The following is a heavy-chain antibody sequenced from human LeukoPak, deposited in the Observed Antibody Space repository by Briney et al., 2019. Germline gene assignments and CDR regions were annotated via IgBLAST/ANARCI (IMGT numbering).Heavy chain of an antibody. CDR2: FVPEDGET. J-gene: IGHJ4*02. V-gene: IGHV1-24*01. CDR3: ATLPRGHLFDS. D-gene: IGHD3-10*01. Sequence: ASVKVSCKLSGDTLTKLSMHWVRQSPGKGREWMGGFVPEDGETIYAQKFQGRVTMTEDTSTDTAYMELSSLRSDDTAVYFCATLPRGHLFDSWGQGTLVTVSS. CDR1: GDTLTKLS.